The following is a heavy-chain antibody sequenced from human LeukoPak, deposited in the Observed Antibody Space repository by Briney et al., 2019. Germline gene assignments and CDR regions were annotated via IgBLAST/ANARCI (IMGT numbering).Heavy chain of an antibody. CDR2: ISGSGGST. CDR3: AKDQRGDSSGWYKFDY. J-gene: IGHJ4*02. CDR1: GFTFSSYA. Sequence: GGSLRLSCAASGFTFSSYAMSWVRQAPGKGLEWVSAISGSGGSTYYADSVKGRFTISRDNSKNTLYLQMNSLRAEDTAVYYCAKDQRGDSSGWYKFDYWGQGTLVTVSS. D-gene: IGHD6-19*01. V-gene: IGHV3-23*01.